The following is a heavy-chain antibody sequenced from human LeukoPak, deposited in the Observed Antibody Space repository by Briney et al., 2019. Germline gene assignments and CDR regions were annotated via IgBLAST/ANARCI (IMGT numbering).Heavy chain of an antibody. CDR1: GFTVSSNY. V-gene: IGHV3-15*01. J-gene: IGHJ5*02. Sequence: PGGSLRLSCAASGFTVSSNYMSWVRQAPGKGLEWVGRIKSKTDGGTTDYAAPVKGRCTNSREDSKNTLYLQMNSLKTEDTAVYYCTTDLADPSAGYQLLNWFDPWGQGTLVTVSS. CDR2: IKSKTDGGTT. D-gene: IGHD2-2*01. CDR3: TTDLADPSAGYQLLNWFDP.